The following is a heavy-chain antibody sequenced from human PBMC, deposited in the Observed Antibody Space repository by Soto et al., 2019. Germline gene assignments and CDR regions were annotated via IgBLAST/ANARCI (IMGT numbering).Heavy chain of an antibody. CDR1: GFTFNSYS. CDR3: ARESRSHWYLDY. Sequence: EVQLLESGGGSVQPGGSLRLSCAASGFTFNSYSMNWVRQAPGKGLEWLSYITSSSSIIYYADSVKGRFTISRDNAKNSLYLQMNSLRDEDTAVYYCARESRSHWYLDYWGQGTLVTVSS. J-gene: IGHJ4*02. CDR2: ITSSSSII. V-gene: IGHV3-48*02. D-gene: IGHD6-19*01.